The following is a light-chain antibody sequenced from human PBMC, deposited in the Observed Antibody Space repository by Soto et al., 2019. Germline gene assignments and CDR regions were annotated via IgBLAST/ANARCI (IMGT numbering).Light chain of an antibody. J-gene: IGKJ1*01. Sequence: EIWMTQSPATLSVSPGERVTLSFSTSQGIGDTLAWYQHKPGQTPRLLIYDTSTRATGVPARFSGSRSGPEFTLTISSLQSEDFAVYYCQQYNNWPWTFGQGTKVDIK. CDR1: QGIGDT. V-gene: IGKV3-15*01. CDR3: QQYNNWPWT. CDR2: DTS.